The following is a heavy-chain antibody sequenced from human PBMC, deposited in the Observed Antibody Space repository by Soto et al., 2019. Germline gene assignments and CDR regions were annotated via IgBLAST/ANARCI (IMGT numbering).Heavy chain of an antibody. CDR2: FDPEDGET. Sequence: ASVKVSCKVSGYTLTELSMHWVRQAPGKGLEWMGGFDPEDGETIYAQKFQGRVTMTEDTSTDTAYMELSSLRSEDTAVYYCATAPSSSWYFDSSYWGQGTLVTVSS. CDR1: GYTLTELS. D-gene: IGHD6-13*01. CDR3: ATAPSSSWYFDSSY. V-gene: IGHV1-24*01. J-gene: IGHJ4*02.